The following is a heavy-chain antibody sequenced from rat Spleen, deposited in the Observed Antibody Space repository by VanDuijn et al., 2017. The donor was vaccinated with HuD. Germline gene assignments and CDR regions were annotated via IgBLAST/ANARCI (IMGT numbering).Heavy chain of an antibody. D-gene: IGHD1-4*01. CDR3: ATGGLDTTLTDA. Sequence: EVQLVESGGGLVQPGRSLKLSCVASGFTFSDYAMAWVRQAPKKGLEWVATIIYDGSSTYYRDSVKGRFTISRDNAKSTLYLQMDSLRSEDTATYYCATGGLDTTLTDAWGQGASVTVSS. CDR2: IIYDGSST. J-gene: IGHJ4*01. CDR1: GFTFSDYA. V-gene: IGHV5S10*01.